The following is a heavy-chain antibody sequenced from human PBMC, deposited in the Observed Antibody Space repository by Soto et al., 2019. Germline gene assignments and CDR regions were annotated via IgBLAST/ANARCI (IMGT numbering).Heavy chain of an antibody. CDR3: ARPRCSGGSCYTTDAFDI. D-gene: IGHD2-15*01. CDR1: GGSISSSSYY. CDR2: IYYSGST. Sequence: QLQLQESGPGLVKPSETLSLTCTVSGGSISSSSYYWGWIRQPPGKGLEWIGSIYYSGSTYYNPSLKSRVTISVDTSKNQFSLKLSSVTAADTAVYYCARPRCSGGSCYTTDAFDIWGQGTMVTVSS. J-gene: IGHJ3*02. V-gene: IGHV4-39*01.